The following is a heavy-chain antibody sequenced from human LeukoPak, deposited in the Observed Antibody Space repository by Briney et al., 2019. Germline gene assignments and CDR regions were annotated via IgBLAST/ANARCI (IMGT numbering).Heavy chain of an antibody. CDR3: ARGPDYGARSDYLDY. CDR1: GFTFSDYY. Sequence: GGSLRLSCAASGFTFSDYYMSWIRQAPGKGLEWVSGISWNSDSIGYADSVKGRFTISRDDADNSLYLQMNSLRAEDTAVYYCARGPDYGARSDYLDYWGQGTLVSVSS. J-gene: IGHJ4*02. D-gene: IGHD3-10*01. CDR2: ISWNSDSI. V-gene: IGHV3-11*04.